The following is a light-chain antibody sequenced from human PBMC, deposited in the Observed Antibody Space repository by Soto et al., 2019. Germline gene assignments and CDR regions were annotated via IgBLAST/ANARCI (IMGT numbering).Light chain of an antibody. CDR3: HQYSGYAGT. CDR1: QSISNW. J-gene: IGKJ1*01. Sequence: DIPMTQSPSTLSASVGDRVTITCRASQSISNWLAWYQQKPGKAPKVLIFDASSLQSGVPSRFSGSGSGTEFTLTINGLQPDDFASYYCHQYSGYAGTFGQGTRVEI. V-gene: IGKV1-5*01. CDR2: DAS.